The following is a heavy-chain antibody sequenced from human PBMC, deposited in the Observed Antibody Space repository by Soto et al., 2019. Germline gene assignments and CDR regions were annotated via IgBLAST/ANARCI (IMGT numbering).Heavy chain of an antibody. Sequence: SETLSLTCTVSGGSVSSGSYYWSWIRQPPGKGLEWIGYIYYSGSTNYNPSLKSRVTISVDTSKNQFSLKLSSVTAADTAVYYCARKPSHSSYFDYWGQGTLVTVSS. CDR2: IYYSGST. D-gene: IGHD6-13*01. J-gene: IGHJ4*02. CDR1: GGSVSSGSYY. V-gene: IGHV4-61*01. CDR3: ARKPSHSSYFDY.